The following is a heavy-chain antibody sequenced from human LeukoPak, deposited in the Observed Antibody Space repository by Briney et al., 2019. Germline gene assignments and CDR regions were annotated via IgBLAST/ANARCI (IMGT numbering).Heavy chain of an antibody. Sequence: PGGSLRLSCAASGFTFSSYAMSWVRQAPGKGLEWVSAISGSGGSTYYADSVKGRFTISRDNSKNTLYLQMTSLRAEDTAVYHCATRYYDILSGHVDYFDYWGQGTLVTVSS. CDR3: ATRYYDILSGHVDYFDY. CDR1: GFTFSSYA. CDR2: ISGSGGST. V-gene: IGHV3-23*01. J-gene: IGHJ4*02. D-gene: IGHD3-9*01.